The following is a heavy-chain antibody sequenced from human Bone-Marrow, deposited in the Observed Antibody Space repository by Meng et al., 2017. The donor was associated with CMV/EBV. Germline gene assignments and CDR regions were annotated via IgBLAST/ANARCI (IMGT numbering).Heavy chain of an antibody. CDR3: ARVIVVVPAARGGWFDP. CDR2: IKQDGSEK. Sequence: GGSLRLSCAASGFTFSSYAMSWVRQAPGKGLEWVANIKQDGSEKYYVDSVKGRFTISGDNAKNSLYLQMNSLRAEDTAVYYCARVIVVVPAARGGWFDPWGQGTLVTVSS. J-gene: IGHJ5*02. V-gene: IGHV3-7*01. CDR1: GFTFSSYA. D-gene: IGHD2-2*01.